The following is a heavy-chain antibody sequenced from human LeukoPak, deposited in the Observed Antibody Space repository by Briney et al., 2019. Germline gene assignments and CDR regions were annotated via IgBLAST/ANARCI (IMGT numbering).Heavy chain of an antibody. CDR3: ARGAGIVLMVYAIDRWFDP. D-gene: IGHD2-8*01. CDR2: IYYSGST. Sequence: PSETLSLTCTVSGDSISSSSYCWGWIRQPPGKGLEWIGSIYYSGSTYYNPSLKSRVTISVDTSKNQFSLKLSSVTAADTAVYYCARGAGIVLMVYAIDRWFDPWGRGTLVTVSS. CDR1: GDSISSSSYC. V-gene: IGHV4-39*07. J-gene: IGHJ5*02.